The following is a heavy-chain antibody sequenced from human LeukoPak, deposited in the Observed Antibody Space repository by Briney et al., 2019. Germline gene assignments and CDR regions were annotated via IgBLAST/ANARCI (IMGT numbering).Heavy chain of an antibody. D-gene: IGHD1-26*01. CDR2: ISSNGGST. CDR1: GFTFSRYA. V-gene: IGHV3-64*01. CDR3: ATAYSPLGFDY. Sequence: PGGSLRLSCAASGFTFSRYAMHWVRQAPGKGLEYVSVISSNGGSTYYANSVKGRFTISRDNSKNTLYLQMGSLRADDMAVYYCATAYSPLGFDYWGQGTLVTVSS. J-gene: IGHJ4*02.